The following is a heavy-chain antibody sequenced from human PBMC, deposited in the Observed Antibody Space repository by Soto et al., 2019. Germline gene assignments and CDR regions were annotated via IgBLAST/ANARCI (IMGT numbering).Heavy chain of an antibody. D-gene: IGHD2-2*01. CDR1: GGSISSSDYY. Sequence: QLQLQESGPGLVKPSETLSLTCTVSGGSISSSDYYWGWIRQPPGKGLEWIGSIYYSGITHYSPCYTHRXTIXVDPSNNQFSLEXXXVTXXXXXXXXXXXXXXXTRTISTSCYCASEIWXQGXXVTVSX. CDR3: XXXXXXTRTISTSCYCASEI. CDR2: IYYSGIT. V-gene: IGHV4-39*01. J-gene: IGHJ3*02.